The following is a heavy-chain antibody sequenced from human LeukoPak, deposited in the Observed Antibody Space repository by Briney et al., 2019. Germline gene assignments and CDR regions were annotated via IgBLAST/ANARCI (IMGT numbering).Heavy chain of an antibody. CDR2: ISSSSSYI. V-gene: IGHV3-21*01. Sequence: GSLRLSCAASGFTFSSYSMNWVRQAPGKGLEWVSSISSSSSYIYYADSVKGRCTISRDNAKNSLYLQMNSLRAEDTAVYYCARDPGTSLDYWGQGTLVTVSS. CDR1: GFTFSSYS. CDR3: ARDPGTSLDY. J-gene: IGHJ4*02. D-gene: IGHD1-1*01.